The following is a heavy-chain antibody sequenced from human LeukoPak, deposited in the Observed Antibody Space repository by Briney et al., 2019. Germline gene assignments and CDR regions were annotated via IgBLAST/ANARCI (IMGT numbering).Heavy chain of an antibody. CDR3: AKDGGIGYYYDSSGYYPFDY. CDR2: ISWDGGST. Sequence: GGSLRLSCAASGFTFDDYAIDWVRQAPGKGLEWVSLISWDGGSTYYADSVQGRFTISRDNSKNSLYLQMNSLRAEDTALYYCAKDGGIGYYYDSSGYYPFDYWGQGTLVTVSS. J-gene: IGHJ4*02. V-gene: IGHV3-43D*03. CDR1: GFTFDDYA. D-gene: IGHD3-22*01.